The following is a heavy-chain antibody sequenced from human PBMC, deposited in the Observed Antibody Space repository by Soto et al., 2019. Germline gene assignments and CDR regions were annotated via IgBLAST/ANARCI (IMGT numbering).Heavy chain of an antibody. J-gene: IGHJ3*02. CDR2: INPSGGST. V-gene: IGHV1-46*03. CDR3: ARDRGIVVVVAATPGYAFDI. CDR1: GYTFTSYY. Sequence: GASVKVSCKASGYTFTSYYMHWVRQAPGQGLGWMGIINPSGGSTSYAQKFQGRVTMTRDTSTSTVYMELSSLRSEDTAVYYCARDRGIVVVVAATPGYAFDIWGQGTMVTVSS. D-gene: IGHD2-15*01.